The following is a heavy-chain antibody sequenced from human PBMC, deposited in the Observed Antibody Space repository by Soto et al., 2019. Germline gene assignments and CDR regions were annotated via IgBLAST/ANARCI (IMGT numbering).Heavy chain of an antibody. CDR2: ISHTGSP. J-gene: IGHJ4*02. Sequence: SETLSLTCTVSGGSISNSDYFWAWMRQPPGKGLEWVGTISHTGSPRYNPSLKSRVTISVDTSKNQFSLRLPSVTAADTAVFYCASQPESTPYSAYWGRGTLVTASS. CDR1: GGSISNSDYF. CDR3: ASQPESTPYSAY. D-gene: IGHD2-21*01. V-gene: IGHV4-39*01.